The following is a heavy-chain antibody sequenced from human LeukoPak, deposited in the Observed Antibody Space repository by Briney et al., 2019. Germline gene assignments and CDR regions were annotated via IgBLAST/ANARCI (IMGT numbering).Heavy chain of an antibody. CDR1: GFTFSDYY. D-gene: IGHD3-16*02. CDR3: AKSFAFGGVIVPGFDY. CDR2: ISSSGSTI. J-gene: IGHJ4*02. Sequence: PGGSLRLSCAASGFTFSDYYMSWIRQAPGKGLEWVSYISSSGSTIYYADSVKGRFTISRDNSKNTLYLQMNSLRAEDTAVYYCAKSFAFGGVIVPGFDYWGQGTLVTVSS. V-gene: IGHV3-11*01.